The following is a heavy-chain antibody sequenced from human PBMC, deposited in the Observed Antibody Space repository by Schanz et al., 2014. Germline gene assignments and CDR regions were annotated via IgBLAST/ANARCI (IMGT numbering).Heavy chain of an antibody. J-gene: IGHJ4*02. Sequence: EVQLLESGGGLVQPGGSLRLSCAASGFIFGSSVMAWVRQAPGKGLEWVSLISDSGDTAYYADSVRGRFTMSRDNSKNTLYLQMNSLRAGDAAVYYCARGLIAAAGGAFDYWGQGTLVAVSA. CDR2: ISDSGDTA. D-gene: IGHD6-13*01. CDR3: ARGLIAAAGGAFDY. V-gene: IGHV3-23*01. CDR1: GFIFGSSV.